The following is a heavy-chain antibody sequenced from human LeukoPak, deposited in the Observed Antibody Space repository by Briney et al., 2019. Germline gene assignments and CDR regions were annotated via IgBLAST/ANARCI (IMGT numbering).Heavy chain of an antibody. CDR3: ARSMGPGITMIVVVNTDAFDI. J-gene: IGHJ3*02. CDR1: GYTFTSYD. CDR2: MNPNSGNT. V-gene: IGHV1-8*01. Sequence: GASVKVSCKASGYTFTSYDINWVRQATGQGLEWMGWMNPNSGNTGYAQKFQGRVTMTRNTSISTAYMELSSLRSEDTAVYYCARSMGPGITMIVVVNTDAFDIWGQGTMVTVSS. D-gene: IGHD3-22*01.